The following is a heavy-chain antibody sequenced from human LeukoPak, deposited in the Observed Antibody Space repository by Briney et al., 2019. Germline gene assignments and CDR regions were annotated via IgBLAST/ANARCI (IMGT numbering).Heavy chain of an antibody. CDR3: ARAKYAIVVVPAATDY. V-gene: IGHV3-21*01. CDR1: GFTFSSYI. CDR2: ISSSSSYI. J-gene: IGHJ4*02. D-gene: IGHD2-2*01. Sequence: PGGSLRLSCAASGFTFSSYIMNWVRQAPGKGLEWVSSISSSSSYIYYADSVKGRFTISRDNAKNSLYLQMNSLRAEDTAVYYCARAKYAIVVVPAATDYWGQGTLVTVSS.